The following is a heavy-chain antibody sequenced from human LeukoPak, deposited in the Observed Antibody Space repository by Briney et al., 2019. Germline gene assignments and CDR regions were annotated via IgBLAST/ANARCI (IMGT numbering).Heavy chain of an antibody. D-gene: IGHD6-19*01. CDR3: ARGHSSGWYNYFDY. CDR2: INWNGRST. CDR1: GFTFDDYG. Sequence: RAGGSLRLSCAASGFTFDDYGMSWVRQAPGKGLEWVSGINWNGRSTGYADSVKGRFTISRDNAKNSLYLQVNSLRAEDTALYYCARGHSSGWYNYFDYWGQGTLVTVSS. V-gene: IGHV3-20*04. J-gene: IGHJ4*02.